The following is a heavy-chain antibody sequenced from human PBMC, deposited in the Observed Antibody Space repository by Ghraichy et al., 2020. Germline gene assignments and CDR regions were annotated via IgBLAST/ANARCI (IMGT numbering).Heavy chain of an antibody. CDR2: IYYTGST. CDR1: GVSMTSYY. Sequence: SETLSLTCSVFGVSMTSYYWNWIRQPPGKGLEWIGYIYYTGSTSYSSSLESRVTMSVDTSKIQFSLKLTSVTAADTAVYYCASSGIRASAFDPWGQGTLVTVSS. J-gene: IGHJ5*02. D-gene: IGHD1-14*01. CDR3: ASSGIRASAFDP. V-gene: IGHV4-59*01.